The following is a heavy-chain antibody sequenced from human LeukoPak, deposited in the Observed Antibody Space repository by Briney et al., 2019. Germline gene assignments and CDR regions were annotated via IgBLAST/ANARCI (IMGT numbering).Heavy chain of an antibody. D-gene: IGHD5-12*01. CDR2: IYTSGST. J-gene: IGHJ4*02. V-gene: IGHV4-61*02. CDR1: TRSITSGSYY. CDR3: ARERLGFEDY. Sequence: PPQTLSLTRPVATRSITSGSYYCNWLLEPAGNGLEWIGRIYTSGSTNYNPSLKSRVTISVDTSKNQFSLKLSSVTAADTAVYYCARERLGFEDYWGQGTLVTVSS.